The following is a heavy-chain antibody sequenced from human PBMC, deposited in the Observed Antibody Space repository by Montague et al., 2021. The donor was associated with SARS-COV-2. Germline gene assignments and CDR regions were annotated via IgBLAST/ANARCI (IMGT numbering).Heavy chain of an antibody. V-gene: IGHV4-34*01. D-gene: IGHD3-10*01. Sequence: SETLSLTCAVYGGSFSGYYWSWIRQPPGKGLEWIGEINQSGSTNYNPSLKSRVTISVDTSKNQFSLRLSSVTAADTAVYYCARVRYYGSGTSLGMDVWGQGTMVAVSS. CDR2: INQSGST. CDR3: ARVRYYGSGTSLGMDV. J-gene: IGHJ6*02. CDR1: GGSFSGYY.